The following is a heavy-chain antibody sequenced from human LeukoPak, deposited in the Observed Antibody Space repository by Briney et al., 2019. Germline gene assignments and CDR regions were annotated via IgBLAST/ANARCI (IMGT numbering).Heavy chain of an antibody. V-gene: IGHV4-4*07. CDR3: ARDARYCSSTSCPLDV. J-gene: IGHJ6*04. CDR1: GGSISSYY. D-gene: IGHD2-2*01. CDR2: IYTSGNT. Sequence: SETLSLTCTVSGGSISSYYWSWIRQPAGKGLEWIGRIYTSGNTNYNPSLKSRVTMSVDTSKNQFSLKLSSVTAADTAVYYCARDARYCSSTSCPLDVWGKGTTVTVSS.